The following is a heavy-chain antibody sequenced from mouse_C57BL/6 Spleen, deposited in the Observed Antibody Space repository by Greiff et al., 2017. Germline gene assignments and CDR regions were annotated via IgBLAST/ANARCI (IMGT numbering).Heavy chain of an antibody. J-gene: IGHJ2*01. CDR3: ARSGSPYYFDY. CDR1: GYAFSSSW. CDR2: IYPGDGDT. Sequence: VQLQQSGPELVKPGASVKISCKASGYAFSSSWMNWVKQRPGKGLEWIGRIYPGDGDTNSNGKFKGKATLTADKSSSTAYMQLSILTSEDSAVYFCARSGSPYYFDYWGQGTTLTVSS. V-gene: IGHV1-82*01.